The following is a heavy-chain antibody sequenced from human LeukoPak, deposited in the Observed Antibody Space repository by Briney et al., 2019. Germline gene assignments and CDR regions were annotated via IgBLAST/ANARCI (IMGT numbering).Heavy chain of an antibody. CDR2: ISGSGGST. J-gene: IGHJ4*02. D-gene: IGHD5-12*01. CDR3: AKVIEGTEWLRFRSPYYFDY. CDR1: GFTFSSYA. V-gene: IGHV3-23*01. Sequence: RGSLRLSCAASGFTFSSYAMSWVRQAPGKGLEWVSAISGSGGSTYYADSVKGRFTISRDNSKNTLYLQMNSLRAEDTAVYYCAKVIEGTEWLRFRSPYYFDYWGQGTLVTVSS.